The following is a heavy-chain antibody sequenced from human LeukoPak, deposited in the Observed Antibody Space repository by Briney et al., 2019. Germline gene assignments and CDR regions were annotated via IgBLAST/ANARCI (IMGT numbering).Heavy chain of an antibody. D-gene: IGHD2-15*01. V-gene: IGHV1-18*01. CDR1: GYTFTSYG. CDR3: ARERCSGGSCYPTYYYGTDV. J-gene: IGHJ6*02. Sequence: ASVKVSCKASGYTFTSYGISWVRQAPGQGIEWMGWISAYNGNTNYAQKLQGRVTMTTDTSTSTAYMELRSLRSDDTAVYYCARERCSGGSCYPTYYYGTDVWGQGTTVTVSS. CDR2: ISAYNGNT.